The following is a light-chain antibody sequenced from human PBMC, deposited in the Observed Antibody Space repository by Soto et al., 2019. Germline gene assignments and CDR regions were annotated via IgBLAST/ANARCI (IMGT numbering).Light chain of an antibody. CDR2: AAS. V-gene: IGKV3-11*01. CDR3: QQRSNWPRT. CDR1: QSVSSY. Sequence: EIVLTQSPATLSLSPGERATISCRASQSVSSYLAWYQQKPGQAPRLLIYAASNRATGIPARFSGSGSGTDFTSTISSLEPGDFAVYYCQQRSNWPRTFGQGTKVDIK. J-gene: IGKJ1*01.